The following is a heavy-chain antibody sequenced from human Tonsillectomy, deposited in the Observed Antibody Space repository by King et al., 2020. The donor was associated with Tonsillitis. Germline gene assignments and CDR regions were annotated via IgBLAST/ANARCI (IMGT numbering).Heavy chain of an antibody. Sequence: QLVQSGAEVKKPGESLKISCKGSGYSFTSYWIGWVRQMPGKGLEWMGIIYPGDSDTRYSPSFQGQVTFSADKSISTAYRQWSSLKASDTSRYYCARPAGYCSSTSAGCYFEYWGQGTLVTVSS. D-gene: IGHD2-2*01. CDR2: IYPGDSDT. J-gene: IGHJ4*02. V-gene: IGHV5-51*01. CDR1: GYSFTSYW. CDR3: ARPAGYCSSTSAGCYFEY.